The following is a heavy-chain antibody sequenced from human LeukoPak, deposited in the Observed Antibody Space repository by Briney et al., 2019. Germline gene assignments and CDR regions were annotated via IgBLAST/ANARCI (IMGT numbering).Heavy chain of an antibody. CDR1: GSTFSDYY. V-gene: IGHV3-11*04. Sequence: GGSLRLSCAASGSTFSDYYMSWIRQAPGKGLEWVSYISSSGSTIYYADSVKGRFTISRDNAKNSLYLQMNSLRVEDVAVYYCVRGSEGSSLNWFDPWGQGTLVTVSS. CDR3: VRGSEGSSLNWFDP. CDR2: ISSSGSTI. J-gene: IGHJ5*02. D-gene: IGHD6-6*01.